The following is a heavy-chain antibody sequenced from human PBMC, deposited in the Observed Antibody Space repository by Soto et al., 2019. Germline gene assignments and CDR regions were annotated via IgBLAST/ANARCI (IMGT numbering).Heavy chain of an antibody. V-gene: IGHV1-69*13. CDR2: IIPIFGTA. J-gene: IGHJ5*02. Sequence: SVKVSCKASGGTFSSYAISWVRQAPGQGLEWMGGIIPIFGTANYAQKFQGRVTITADESTSTAYMELSSLRSEDTAVYYCARDRRYYDSSGLHWFDPWGQGTLGTVSS. CDR3: ARDRRYYDSSGLHWFDP. CDR1: GGTFSSYA. D-gene: IGHD3-22*01.